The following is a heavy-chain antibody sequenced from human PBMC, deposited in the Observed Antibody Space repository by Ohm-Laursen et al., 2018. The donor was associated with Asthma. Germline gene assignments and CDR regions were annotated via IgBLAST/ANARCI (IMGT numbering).Heavy chain of an antibody. CDR1: GFTFSDYY. J-gene: IGHJ4*02. D-gene: IGHD4-17*01. V-gene: IGHV3-11*01. CDR2: ISTSGSTM. Sequence: SLRLSCAVSGFTFSDYYMSWVRQAPGKGLEWIAYISTSGSTMYYADSVKGRFTISRDNAKSSLYLQMNSLTAEDTAVYYCARDPPVTTVTTGEYFDHWGQGTLVTVSS. CDR3: ARDPPVTTVTTGEYFDH.